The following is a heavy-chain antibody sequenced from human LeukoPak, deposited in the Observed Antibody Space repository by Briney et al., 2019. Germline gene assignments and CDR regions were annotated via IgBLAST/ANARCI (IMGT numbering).Heavy chain of an antibody. CDR2: ISYSGST. CDR1: GASLSSYY. J-gene: IGHJ4*02. V-gene: IGHV4-59*01. CDR3: VRGAGWLPDY. D-gene: IGHD5-24*01. Sequence: SETLSLTCTVSGASLSSYYCSWIRQSPGKGLEWIGLISYSGSTKYNSSLESRGTISADTSKSQCPLKLSSVTAADTAVYYCVRGAGWLPDYWGQGTLVPVSS.